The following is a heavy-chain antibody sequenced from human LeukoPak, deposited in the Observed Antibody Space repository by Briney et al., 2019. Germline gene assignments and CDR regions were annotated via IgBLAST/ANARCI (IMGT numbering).Heavy chain of an antibody. CDR2: IIPILGIA. Sequence: SVKVSCKASGGTFSSYAISWVRQAPGQGLEWMGRIIPILGIANYAQKFQGRVTITADKSTSTAYMELSSLRSEDTAVYYCARVPGYPGWFDPWGQGTLVTVSS. V-gene: IGHV1-69*04. J-gene: IGHJ5*02. CDR3: ARVPGYPGWFDP. D-gene: IGHD2-15*01. CDR1: GGTFSSYA.